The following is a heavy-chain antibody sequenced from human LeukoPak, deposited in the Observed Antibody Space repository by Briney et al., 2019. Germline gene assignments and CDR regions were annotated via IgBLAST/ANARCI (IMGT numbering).Heavy chain of an antibody. CDR2: INPNSGGT. D-gene: IGHD3-10*01. J-gene: IGHJ6*02. Sequence: ASVKVSCKASGYTFTGYYMHWVRQAPGQGLEWMGWINPNSGGTNYAQKFQGRVTMTRDTSISTAYMELSRLRSDDTAVYYCARDPWVRGVIGYYYGMDVWGQGTTVTVSS. CDR3: ARDPWVRGVIGYYYGMDV. V-gene: IGHV1-2*02. CDR1: GYTFTGYY.